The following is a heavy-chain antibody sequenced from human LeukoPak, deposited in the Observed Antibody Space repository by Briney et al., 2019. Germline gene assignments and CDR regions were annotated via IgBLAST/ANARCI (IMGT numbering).Heavy chain of an antibody. J-gene: IGHJ5*02. CDR1: GGSISTYY. CDR2: IYYSGST. D-gene: IGHD5-12*01. CDR3: ARGDVVATALDP. V-gene: IGHV4-59*08. Sequence: PSETLSLTCTVSGGSISTYYWNWIRQPPGKGLEWIGYIYYSGSTKYNPSLKARVTTSVDTSKNQFSLKLSSVTAADTAVYYCARGDVVATALDPWGQGTLVTVSS.